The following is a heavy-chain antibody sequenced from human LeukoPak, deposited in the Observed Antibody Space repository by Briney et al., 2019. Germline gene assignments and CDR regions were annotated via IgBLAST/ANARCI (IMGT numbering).Heavy chain of an antibody. Sequence: GGSLRLSCAASGFTFSSYAMNWVRQAPGKGLEWVSSISGSGGTTYYADSVKGRFTISRDNSKNTLYLRMNSLRAEDTAVYYCAKDFLYYYGSGSRFDHWGQGTLAPVSS. CDR2: ISGSGGTT. J-gene: IGHJ4*02. CDR3: AKDFLYYYGSGSRFDH. D-gene: IGHD3-10*01. CDR1: GFTFSSYA. V-gene: IGHV3-23*01.